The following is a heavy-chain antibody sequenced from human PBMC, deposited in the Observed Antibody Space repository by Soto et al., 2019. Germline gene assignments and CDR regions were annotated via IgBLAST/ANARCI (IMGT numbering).Heavy chain of an antibody. J-gene: IGHJ4*02. CDR2: INHSGST. V-gene: IGHV4-34*01. CDR3: ARGVVYGSGLGSTQITYYFDY. CDR1: GGSFSGYY. D-gene: IGHD3-10*01. Sequence: SETLSLTCAVYGGSFSGYYWSWIRQPPGKGLEWIGEINHSGSTNYNPSLKSRVTISVDTSKNQFSLKLSSVTAADTAVYYCARGVVYGSGLGSTQITYYFDYWGQGTLVTVSS.